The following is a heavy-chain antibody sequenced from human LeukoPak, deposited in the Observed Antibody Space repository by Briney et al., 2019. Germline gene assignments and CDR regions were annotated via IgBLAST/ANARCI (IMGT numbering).Heavy chain of an antibody. J-gene: IGHJ4*02. CDR1: GFTVSSNY. D-gene: IGHD3-3*02. Sequence: GGSLRLSCAASGFTVSSNYMTWVRQAPGKGLEWVATINQDGSEKYYVDSVKGRFIISRDNAKNSLYLQMDSLRADETAVFSCVRGHLWLENWGQGTLVTVSS. CDR3: VRGHLWLEN. V-gene: IGHV3-7*03. CDR2: INQDGSEK.